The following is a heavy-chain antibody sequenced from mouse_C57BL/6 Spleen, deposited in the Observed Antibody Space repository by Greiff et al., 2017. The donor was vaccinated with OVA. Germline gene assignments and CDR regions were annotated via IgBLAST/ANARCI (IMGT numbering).Heavy chain of an antibody. V-gene: IGHV1-26*01. CDR2: INPNNGGT. Sequence: EVQLQQSGPELVKPGASVKISCKASGYTFTDYYMNWVKQSHGKSLEWIGDINPNNGGTSYNQKFKGKATLTVDKSSSTAYMELRSLTSEDSAVYYCARDGSDLDYWGQGTSVTVSS. CDR1: GYTFTDYY. J-gene: IGHJ4*01. CDR3: ARDGSDLDY.